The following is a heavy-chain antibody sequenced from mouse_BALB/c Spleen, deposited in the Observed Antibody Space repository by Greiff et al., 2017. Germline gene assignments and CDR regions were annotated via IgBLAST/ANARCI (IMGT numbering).Heavy chain of an antibody. CDR2: IYPGNSDT. CDR1: GYTFTSYW. D-gene: IGHD1-1*01. CDR3: TRERYYGSSYNFDY. J-gene: IGHJ2*01. Sequence: VQLQQSGTVLARPGASVKMSCKASGYTFTSYWMHWVKQRPGQGLEWIGAIYPGNSDTSYNQKFKGKAKLTAVTSTSTAYMELSSLTNEDSAVYYCTRERYYGSSYNFDYWGQGTTLTVSS. V-gene: IGHV1-5*01.